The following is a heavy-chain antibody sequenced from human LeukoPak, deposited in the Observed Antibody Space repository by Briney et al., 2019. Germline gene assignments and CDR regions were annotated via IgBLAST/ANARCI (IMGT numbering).Heavy chain of an antibody. CDR1: GFTFSDYY. V-gene: IGHV4-59*01. Sequence: LRLSCAASGFTFSDYYMSWIRQAPGRGLEWIGYIYYSGSTNYNPSLKSRVTISVDTSKNQFSLKLSSVTAADTAVYYCARRGIAAAGTSYYYYYMDVWGKGTTVTVSS. CDR2: IYYSGST. CDR3: ARRGIAAAGTSYYYYYMDV. D-gene: IGHD6-13*01. J-gene: IGHJ6*03.